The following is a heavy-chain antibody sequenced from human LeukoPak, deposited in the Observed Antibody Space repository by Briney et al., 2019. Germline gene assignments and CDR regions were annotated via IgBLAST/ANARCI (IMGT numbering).Heavy chain of an antibody. J-gene: IGHJ6*03. D-gene: IGHD5-18*01. CDR1: GYTFTSYD. CDR3: ARGGYAGFFYYYYYMDV. CDR2: MNPNSGNT. V-gene: IGHV1-8*03. Sequence: ASVRVSRKASGYTFTSYDINRVRQATGQGLEWMGWMNPNSGNTGYAQKFQGRVTITRNTSISTAYMELSSLRSEDTAVYYCARGGYAGFFYYYYYMDVWGKGTTVTVCS.